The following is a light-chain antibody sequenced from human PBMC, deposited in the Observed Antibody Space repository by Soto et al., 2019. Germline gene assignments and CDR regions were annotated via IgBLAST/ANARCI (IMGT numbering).Light chain of an antibody. CDR1: TSNIGSNY. J-gene: IGLJ1*01. CDR2: RNN. Sequence: QSVLTQPPSASGTPGQGVTISCSESTSNIGSNYVYCYQQLPGTAPKLLIYRNNQRPSGVPDRFSGSKSGTSASLAISGLRSDDEADYFCATWDDSLNGFYVFGTGTKVTVL. CDR3: ATWDDSLNGFYV. V-gene: IGLV1-47*01.